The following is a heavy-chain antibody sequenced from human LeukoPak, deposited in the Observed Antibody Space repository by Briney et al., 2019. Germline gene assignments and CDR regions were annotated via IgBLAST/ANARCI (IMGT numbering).Heavy chain of an antibody. J-gene: IGHJ3*02. D-gene: IGHD6-13*01. CDR1: EFTFNTYW. CDR3: ARVGVAAALDAFDI. CDR2: INQDGSEK. V-gene: IGHV3-7*01. Sequence: GGSLRLSCAASEFTFNTYWMIWVRQAPGKGQEWVANINQDGSEKYYVDSVKGRFTISRDNAKNSLYLQMNSLRAEDTAVYYCARVGVAAALDAFDIWGQGTMVTVSS.